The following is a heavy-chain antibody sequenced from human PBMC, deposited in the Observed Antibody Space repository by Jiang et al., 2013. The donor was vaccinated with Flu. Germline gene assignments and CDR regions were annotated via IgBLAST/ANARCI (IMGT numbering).Heavy chain of an antibody. CDR2: ISSSGSTI. J-gene: IGHJ4*02. CDR3: ARDRLNGIVGATDFDY. Sequence: ESGEAWYSLEGPSRLSCAASGFTFSSYEMNWVRQAPGKGLEWVSYISSSGSTIYYADSVKGRFTISRDNAKNSLYLQMNSLRAEDTAVYYCARDRLNGIVGATDFDYWGQGTLVTVSS. CDR1: GFTFSSYE. D-gene: IGHD1-26*01. V-gene: IGHV3-48*03.